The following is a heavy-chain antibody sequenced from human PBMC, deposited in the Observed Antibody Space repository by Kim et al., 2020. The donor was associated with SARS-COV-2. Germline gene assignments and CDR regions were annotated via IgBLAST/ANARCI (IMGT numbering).Heavy chain of an antibody. CDR3: ARTSSSWYGGDY. D-gene: IGHD6-13*01. Sequence: NSAQKLQGRVTMTTDTSTSTAYMELRSLRSDDTAVYYCARTSSSWYGGDYWGQGTLVTVSS. V-gene: IGHV1-18*01. J-gene: IGHJ4*02.